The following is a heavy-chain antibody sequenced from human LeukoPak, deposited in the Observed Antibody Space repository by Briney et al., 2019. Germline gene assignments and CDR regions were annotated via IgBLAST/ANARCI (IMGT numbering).Heavy chain of an antibody. V-gene: IGHV4-59*12. D-gene: IGHD4/OR15-4a*01. CDR1: XGSXSSYX. CDR2: IYYSGST. CDR3: ARSGDYGREDWFDP. J-gene: IGHJ5*02. Sequence: LXXTVSXGSXSSYXXXXXRQPPGKXXXWXGYIYYSGSTNYNPSLKSRVTISVDTSKNQFSLKLSSVTAADTAVYYCARSGDYGREDWFDPWGQGTLVTVSS.